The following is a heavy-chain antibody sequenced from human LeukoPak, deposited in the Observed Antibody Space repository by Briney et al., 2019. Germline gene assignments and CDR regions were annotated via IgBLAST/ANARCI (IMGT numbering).Heavy chain of an antibody. CDR3: ARGRCSGGSCYSAYYYYMDV. Sequence: ASETLSLTCAVYGGSFSGYYWSWLRQPPGKGLEWIGEINHSGSTNYNPSLKSRVTISVDTSKNQFSLKLSSVTAADTAVYYCARGRCSGGSCYSAYYYYMDVWGKGTTVTVSS. V-gene: IGHV4-34*01. CDR2: INHSGST. J-gene: IGHJ6*03. D-gene: IGHD2-15*01. CDR1: GGSFSGYY.